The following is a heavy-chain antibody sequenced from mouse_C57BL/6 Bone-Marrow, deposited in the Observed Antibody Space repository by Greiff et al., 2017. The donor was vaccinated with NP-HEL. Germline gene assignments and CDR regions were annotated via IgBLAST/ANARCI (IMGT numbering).Heavy chain of an antibody. CDR2: IWSGGST. J-gene: IGHJ1*03. Sequence: QVQLKQSGPGLVQPSQSLSITCTVSGFSLTSYGVHWVRQSPGKGLEGLGVIWSGGSTDYNAAFISRLSISKDNPKSQVFFKMNSLQADDTAIYYCARNRYYGSSPHWYFDVWGTGTTVTVSS. CDR1: GFSLTSYG. CDR3: ARNRYYGSSPHWYFDV. V-gene: IGHV2-2*01. D-gene: IGHD1-1*01.